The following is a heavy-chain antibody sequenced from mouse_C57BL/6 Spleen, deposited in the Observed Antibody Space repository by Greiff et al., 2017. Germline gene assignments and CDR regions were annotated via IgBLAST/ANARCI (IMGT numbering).Heavy chain of an antibody. V-gene: IGHV1-22*01. D-gene: IGHD1-1*01. J-gene: IGHJ2*01. Sequence: EVKLQESGPELVKPGASVKMSCKASGYTFTDYNMPWVKQSHGKSLEGIGYINPNNVGTSYNQKFNGKAPLTVNKSSSTAYMELRSLTSEDSAVYNCARGTVFDYWGQGTTLTVSS. CDR2: INPNNVGT. CDR1: GYTFTDYN. CDR3: ARGTVFDY.